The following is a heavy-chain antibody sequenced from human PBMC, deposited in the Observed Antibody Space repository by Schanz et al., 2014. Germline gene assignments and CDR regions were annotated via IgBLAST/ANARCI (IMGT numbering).Heavy chain of an antibody. Sequence: EVQLAESGGGLVQPGGSLRLSCAASGFTFSGFWMTWVRQIPGKGLEWVSAISGSGGSTYYADSVKGRFTISRDNSNKTVDLQMNSLRAEDTAVYYCAKGRFGELSAFDIWGQGTMVTVSS. CDR1: GFTFSGFW. D-gene: IGHD3-10*01. V-gene: IGHV3-23*04. J-gene: IGHJ3*02. CDR2: ISGSGGST. CDR3: AKGRFGELSAFDI.